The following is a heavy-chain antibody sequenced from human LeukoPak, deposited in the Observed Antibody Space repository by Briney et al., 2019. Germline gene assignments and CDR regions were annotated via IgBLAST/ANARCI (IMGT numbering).Heavy chain of an antibody. CDR1: GFTFSSYT. CDR2: ISYDGSNK. CDR3: AGDRNEFMVRGVITHYFDY. J-gene: IGHJ4*02. V-gene: IGHV3-30-3*01. Sequence: PGGSLRLSCAASGFTFSSYTLHWVRQAPGKGLEWVAVISYDGSNKYYADSVKGRFTISRDNSKNTLHLQMNSLRTEDTAIYYCAGDRNEFMVRGVITHYFDYWGQGTLVTVSS. D-gene: IGHD3-10*01.